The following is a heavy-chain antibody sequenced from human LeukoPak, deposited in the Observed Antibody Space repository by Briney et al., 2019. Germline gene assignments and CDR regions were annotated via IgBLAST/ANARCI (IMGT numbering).Heavy chain of an antibody. V-gene: IGHV4-59*01. D-gene: IGHD3-3*01. J-gene: IGHJ4*02. CDR1: GGSISSYY. Sequence: SETLSLTCTVSGGSISSYYWNWIRQPPGKGLEWIGYIYYSGSTDYNPSLKSRITMSVDTSKNQFSLKLSSVTAADTAVYYCSTLESAYSDYWGQGTQVTVSS. CDR3: STLESAYSDY. CDR2: IYYSGST.